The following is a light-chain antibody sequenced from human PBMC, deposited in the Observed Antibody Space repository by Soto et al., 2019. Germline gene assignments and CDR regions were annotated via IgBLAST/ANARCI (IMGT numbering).Light chain of an antibody. J-gene: IGKJ1*01. Sequence: VLNQTTGTLSLTERERVTLSCRASRNINGNYLGWYQLKRGQAPRLLIYGTSTRATGIPDRFSVSGSGTDFTLTISCLEPEDFAVYYCQQYGSSPWPFAQGTKVDIK. CDR3: QQYGSSPWP. CDR2: GTS. CDR1: RNINGNY. V-gene: IGKV3-20*01.